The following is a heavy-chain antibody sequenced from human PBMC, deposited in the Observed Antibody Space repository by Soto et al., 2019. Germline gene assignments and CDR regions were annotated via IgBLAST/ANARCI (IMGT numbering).Heavy chain of an antibody. V-gene: IGHV4-30-4*01. CDR2: IYYSGST. Sequence: ILSVISNLSGGSIRSGDNYGSWIRQPPGKGLEYLGYIYYSGSTYYHPSLESRLTISVDTFKNQFSLNLSSVTAADTAVYYCARIGWIPAWGQGTLVTVSS. CDR1: GGSIRSGDNY. D-gene: IGHD5-18*01. CDR3: ARIGWIPA. J-gene: IGHJ5*02.